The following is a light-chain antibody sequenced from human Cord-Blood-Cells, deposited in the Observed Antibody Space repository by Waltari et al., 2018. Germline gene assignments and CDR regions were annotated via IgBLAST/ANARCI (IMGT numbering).Light chain of an antibody. CDR3: CSYAGSSTYV. CDR2: EVS. V-gene: IGLV2-23*02. CDR1: SSDVGSYNL. J-gene: IGLJ1*01. Sequence: QSALTQPASVSGSPGQSITISCTGTSSDVGSYNLVSWYQQHPGKAPKLMIYEVSKPPSGVSNRFAVCKSVNTASLTISGLQAEDEADYYCCSYAGSSTYVFGTGTKVTVL.